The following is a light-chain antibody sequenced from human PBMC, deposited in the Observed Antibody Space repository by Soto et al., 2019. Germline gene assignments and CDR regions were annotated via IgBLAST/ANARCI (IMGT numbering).Light chain of an antibody. Sequence: QSVLTQPPSVSGAPGQRVTLSCTGSYSNIGAGYEVHWYQQIPGTAPKLLISGHNNRPSGVPDRFFGSKSGTSASLTIIGLQAEDEADYYCQSYDSSLSGSGVFGGGTKVTVL. CDR1: YSNIGAGYE. CDR3: QSYDSSLSGSGV. CDR2: GHN. V-gene: IGLV1-40*01. J-gene: IGLJ3*02.